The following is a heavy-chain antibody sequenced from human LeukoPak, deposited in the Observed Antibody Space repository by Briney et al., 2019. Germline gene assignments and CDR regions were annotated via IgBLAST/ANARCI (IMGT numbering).Heavy chain of an antibody. CDR3: AKEGHYGGNFAYFDY. CDR1: GFSFSSYR. J-gene: IGHJ4*02. Sequence: GGSLRLSCAASGFSFSSYRMNWVRQAPGKGLEWVGNINQEGSERNHGDSVNGRFTISRDNAENSLYLQMNSLRAEDTAVHYCAKEGHYGGNFAYFDYWGQGILVTVSS. D-gene: IGHD4-23*01. CDR2: INQEGSER. V-gene: IGHV3-7*03.